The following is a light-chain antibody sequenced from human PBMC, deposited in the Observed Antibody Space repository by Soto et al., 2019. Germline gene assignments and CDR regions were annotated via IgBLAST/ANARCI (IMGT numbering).Light chain of an antibody. CDR1: QSVSSNY. CDR3: QQYGSSPRA. Sequence: EIVLTQSPGTLSLSPGERATLSCRASQSVSSNYLAGYQQKPGQAPRLRTYGASSRATGIPDRFSGSGSGTDFTLTVSRLEPEDFAVYYCQQYGSSPRAFGRGTKLEIK. J-gene: IGKJ2*01. V-gene: IGKV3-20*01. CDR2: GAS.